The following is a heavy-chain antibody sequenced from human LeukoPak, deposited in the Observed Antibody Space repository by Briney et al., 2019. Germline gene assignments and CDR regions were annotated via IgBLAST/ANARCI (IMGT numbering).Heavy chain of an antibody. J-gene: IGHJ4*02. D-gene: IGHD3-22*01. CDR3: ARDTRSYDTSGYSYFDY. Sequence: PSETLSLTCSVSGASTTSYYWNWIRQAPGKGLEWIGYIYSDGTPSYSPSLRSRVTISIDPSRNQFSLKLSSVTAPDAAVYYCARDTRSYDTSGYSYFDYWGQGALVTVSS. CDR1: GASTTSYY. CDR2: IYSDGTP. V-gene: IGHV4-59*01.